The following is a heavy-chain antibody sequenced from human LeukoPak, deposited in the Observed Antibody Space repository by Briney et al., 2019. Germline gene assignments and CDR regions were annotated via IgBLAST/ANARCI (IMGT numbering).Heavy chain of an antibody. J-gene: IGHJ3*01. CDR1: GLSLNNHD. D-gene: IGHD1/OR15-1a*01. V-gene: IGHV3-13*01. CDR3: ATERVTTPGFEAFGL. CDR2: IGTGGET. Sequence: GGSLRLSCAASGLSLNNHDMHWVRQVTGKGLEWVSGIGTGGETYYSNSVKGRFTISREGATNSLYLQMNSLSAEDTAVYYCATERVTTPGFEAFGLWGQGTMVTVSS.